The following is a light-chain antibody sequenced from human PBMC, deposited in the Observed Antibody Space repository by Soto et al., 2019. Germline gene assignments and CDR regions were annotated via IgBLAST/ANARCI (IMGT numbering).Light chain of an antibody. CDR2: AAS. J-gene: IGKJ1*01. V-gene: IGKV1-39*01. Sequence: DIKMTQTPSSLRASVGDSRTLTCRASQSISSYLNWYQQKPGKAPKLLIYAASTLQSGVPSRFSGSGSGTEFTLTISSLQPDDFATYFCQQDKTSWTFGQGTKVDIK. CDR1: QSISSY. CDR3: QQDKTSWT.